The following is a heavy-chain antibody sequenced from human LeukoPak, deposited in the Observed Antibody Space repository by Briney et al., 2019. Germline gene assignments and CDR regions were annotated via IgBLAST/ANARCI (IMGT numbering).Heavy chain of an antibody. CDR2: ISGSGGST. Sequence: PGGSLRLSCAASGFTFSSYGMSWVRQAPGNRLEGFSAISGSGGSTYYADSVKGRFTISRDNSWNTLYLQMNSLRAEDTAVYYCAKVKYYYDSPYYFDYWGQGTLVTVSS. V-gene: IGHV3-23*01. CDR1: GFTFSSYG. CDR3: AKVKYYYDSPYYFDY. J-gene: IGHJ4*02. D-gene: IGHD3-22*01.